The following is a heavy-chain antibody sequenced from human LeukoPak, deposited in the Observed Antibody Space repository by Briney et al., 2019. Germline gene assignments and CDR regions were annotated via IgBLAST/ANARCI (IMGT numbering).Heavy chain of an antibody. J-gene: IGHJ3*02. CDR2: IKQDGSEK. V-gene: IGHV3-7*01. D-gene: IGHD5-18*01. CDR1: GFTFSSYW. CDR3: ARLIELPGHAFDI. Sequence: PGGSLRLSCAASGFTFSSYWMSWVRQAPGKGLEWVANIKQDGSEKYYVDSVKGRFTISRDNAKNSLYLQMNSLRAEDTAVYYCARLIELPGHAFDIWGQGTMVTVSS.